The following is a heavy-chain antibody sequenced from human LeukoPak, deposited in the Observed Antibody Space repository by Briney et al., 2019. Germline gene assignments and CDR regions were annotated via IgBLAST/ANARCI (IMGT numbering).Heavy chain of an antibody. J-gene: IGHJ4*02. V-gene: IGHV4-61*02. CDR3: ARTRYYYDSSGYLLDY. CDR2: IYTSGST. CDR1: GGSIGSGSYY. D-gene: IGHD3-22*01. Sequence: PSETLSLTCTVSGGSIGSGSYYWSWIRQPAGKGLEWIGRIYTSGSTNYNPSLKSRVTISVDTSKNQFSLKLSSVTAADTAVYYCARTRYYYDSSGYLLDYWGQGTLVTVSS.